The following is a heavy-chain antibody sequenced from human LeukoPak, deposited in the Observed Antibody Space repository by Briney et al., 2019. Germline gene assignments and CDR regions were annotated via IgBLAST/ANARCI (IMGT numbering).Heavy chain of an antibody. CDR3: ARGLGRQQLVSPFDY. D-gene: IGHD6-13*01. CDR2: IYHSGTI. Sequence: PSETLSLTCAVSGYSISSGYYGAWIGQPPGKGLEWLARIYHSGTIYYNPSPKSRVPMSVDTSKNQLSLKLTSVTAADTAVYYCARGLGRQQLVSPFDYWGQGTLVTVSS. J-gene: IGHJ4*02. CDR1: GYSISSGYY. V-gene: IGHV4-38-2*01.